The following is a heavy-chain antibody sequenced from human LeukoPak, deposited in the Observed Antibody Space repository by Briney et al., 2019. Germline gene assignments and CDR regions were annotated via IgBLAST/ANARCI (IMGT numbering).Heavy chain of an antibody. V-gene: IGHV3-15*01. Sequence: GGSLRLSCVASGFTFSNAWMTCVRQAPGKGLEWVGRIKSKADGGTADHAAPVKGRFNISRDDSINTLYLQMNSLKTDDTAVYFCTRNYYDRTGSLFYWGQGTLATVSS. D-gene: IGHD3-22*01. CDR3: TRNYYDRTGSLFY. CDR2: IKSKADGGTA. CDR1: GFTFSNAW. J-gene: IGHJ4*02.